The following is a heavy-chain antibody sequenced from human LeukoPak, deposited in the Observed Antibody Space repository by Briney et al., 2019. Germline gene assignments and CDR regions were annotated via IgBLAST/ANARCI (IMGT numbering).Heavy chain of an antibody. J-gene: IGHJ6*02. V-gene: IGHV3-73*01. D-gene: IGHD1-26*01. CDR2: IRSKANNYAT. Sequence: GGSLKLSCAASGFTFSGSTMHWVRQASGKGLEWVGRIRSKANNYATAYATSVKGRFTLSRDDSKNTAYLQMNSLNTEDTAVYYCIRGAASGSYYGFDVWGQGATVTVS. CDR1: GFTFSGST. CDR3: IRGAASGSYYGFDV.